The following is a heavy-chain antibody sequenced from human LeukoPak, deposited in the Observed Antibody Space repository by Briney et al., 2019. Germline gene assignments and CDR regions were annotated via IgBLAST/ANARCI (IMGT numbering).Heavy chain of an antibody. J-gene: IGHJ4*02. CDR1: GGSFSGYY. CDR2: INHSGSI. Sequence: PSETLSLTCAVYGGSFSGYYWSWIRRPPGKGLEWIGEINHSGSINYNPSLKSRVAISVDTSKNQFSLKLSSVTAADTAVYYCAKGLGYCSSTSCPHFDYWGQGTLVTVSS. D-gene: IGHD2-2*01. CDR3: AKGLGYCSSTSCPHFDY. V-gene: IGHV4-34*01.